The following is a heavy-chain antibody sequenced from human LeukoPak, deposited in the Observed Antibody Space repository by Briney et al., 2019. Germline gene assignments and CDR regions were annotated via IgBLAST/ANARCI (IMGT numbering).Heavy chain of an antibody. CDR2: IYYSGST. V-gene: IGHV4-31*03. J-gene: IGHJ6*02. D-gene: IGHD6-25*01. CDR1: GGSISSGVYY. CDR3: ARAASYGMDA. Sequence: PPQTLSLTCTVSGGSISSGVYYWSWIRQHPGKGLEWIGYIYYSGSTYYNPSLKSRVTISVDTSKNQFSLKLSSVTAADTAVYYCARAASYGMDAWGQGTTVTVSS.